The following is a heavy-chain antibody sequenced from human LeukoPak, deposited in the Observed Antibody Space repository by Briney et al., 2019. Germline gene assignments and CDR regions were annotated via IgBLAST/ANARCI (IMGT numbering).Heavy chain of an antibody. CDR2: ISSSRSTI. V-gene: IGHV3-48*02. Sequence: GGSLRLSCAASGFTFSSYSMNWVRQAPGKGLEWVSYISSSRSTIYYADSVKGRFTISRDNDKNSLYLQMNSLRDEDTAVYYCAREGEYYDILTGYYAFGYWVQGTLVTVSS. J-gene: IGHJ4*02. CDR1: GFTFSSYS. D-gene: IGHD3-9*01. CDR3: AREGEYYDILTGYYAFGY.